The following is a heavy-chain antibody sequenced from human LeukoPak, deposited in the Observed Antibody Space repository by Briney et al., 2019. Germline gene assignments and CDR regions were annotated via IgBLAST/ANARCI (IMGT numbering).Heavy chain of an antibody. D-gene: IGHD6-19*01. CDR2: ISAYNGHT. Sequence: ASVEVSCKASGYTFTSYGFSWVRQAPGQGLEWMGWISAYNGHTNYAQKFQGRVTMTTDTSTSTGYMELRSLRSDDTAVYYCARDKDLGAVAGTFDYWGQGTLVTVSS. CDR1: GYTFTSYG. J-gene: IGHJ4*02. V-gene: IGHV1-18*04. CDR3: ARDKDLGAVAGTFDY.